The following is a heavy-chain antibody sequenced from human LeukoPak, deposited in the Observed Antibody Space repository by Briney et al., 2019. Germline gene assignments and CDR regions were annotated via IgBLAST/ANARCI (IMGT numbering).Heavy chain of an antibody. CDR1: GFTFSSYS. CDR2: ISSSSSTI. V-gene: IGHV3-48*02. D-gene: IGHD5-18*01. Sequence: GGSLRLSCAASGFTFSSYSMNWVRQAPGKGLEWVSYISSSSSTIYYADSVKGRFTISRDNAKNSLYLQMNSLRDEDTAVYYCARDEDSYGYYYYYGMDVWGQGTTVTVS. J-gene: IGHJ6*02. CDR3: ARDEDSYGYYYYYGMDV.